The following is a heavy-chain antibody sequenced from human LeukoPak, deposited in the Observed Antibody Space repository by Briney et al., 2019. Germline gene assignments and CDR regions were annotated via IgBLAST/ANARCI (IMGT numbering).Heavy chain of an antibody. CDR2: ISSNGGST. V-gene: IGHV3-64*01. CDR1: GFTFSSYA. D-gene: IGHD3-10*01. CDR3: ARDGGGYYYGSGSLDY. J-gene: IGHJ4*02. Sequence: PGGSLRLSCAASGFTFSSYAMHWVRQAPGKGLEYVSAISSNGGSTYYANSVKGRFTISRDNSKNTLYLQMNSLRAEDTAVYYCARDGGGYYYGSGSLDYWGQGTLVTVSS.